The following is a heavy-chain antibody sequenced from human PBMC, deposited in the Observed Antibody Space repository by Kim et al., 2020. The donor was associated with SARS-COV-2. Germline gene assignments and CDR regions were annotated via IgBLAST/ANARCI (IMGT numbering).Heavy chain of an antibody. CDR1: GFTFSSYW. J-gene: IGHJ6*02. CDR2: IKQDGSEK. CDR3: ARPGKTGTKGYYYYGMDV. Sequence: GGSLRLSCAASGFTFSSYWMSWVRQAPGKGLEWVANIKQDGSEKYYVDSVKGRFTISRDNAKNSLYLQMNSLRAEDTAVYYCARPGKTGTKGYYYYGMDVWGQGTTVTVSS. V-gene: IGHV3-7*01. D-gene: IGHD1-7*01.